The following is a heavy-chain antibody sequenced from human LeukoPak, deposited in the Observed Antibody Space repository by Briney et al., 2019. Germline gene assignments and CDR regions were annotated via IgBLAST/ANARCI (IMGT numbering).Heavy chain of an antibody. CDR2: ISHDGSIK. Sequence: GGSLRLSCAASGFTFSNYGMHWVRQAPGKGLEWVAGISHDGSIKYYPDSVEGRFTISRDNSKNTLYLQMNSLRAEDTAVYYCAKDAYYYDSSGYHGEYDYWGQGTLVTVSS. V-gene: IGHV3-30*18. CDR1: GFTFSNYG. J-gene: IGHJ4*02. D-gene: IGHD3-22*01. CDR3: AKDAYYYDSSGYHGEYDY.